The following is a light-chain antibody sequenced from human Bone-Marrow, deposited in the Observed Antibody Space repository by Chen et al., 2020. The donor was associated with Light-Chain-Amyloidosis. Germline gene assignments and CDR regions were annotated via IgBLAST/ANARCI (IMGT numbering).Light chain of an antibody. V-gene: IGLV2-14*01. CDR3: SSYTITNTLV. CDR2: EVN. Sequence: QSALTQPASVSGSPGQSITISCTGTSSDVGGDNHVSWYQQHPDKAPKLMISEVNNRPSWVPDRFSGSKSDNTASLTISGLQTEAEADYFCSSYTITNTLVFGSGTRVTVL. J-gene: IGLJ1*01. CDR1: SSDVGGDNH.